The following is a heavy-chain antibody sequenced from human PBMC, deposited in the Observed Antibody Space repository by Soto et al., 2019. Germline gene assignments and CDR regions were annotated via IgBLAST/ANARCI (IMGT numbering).Heavy chain of an antibody. CDR1: GYTFSSYG. Sequence: QVQLVQSGAEVKKPGASVKVSCKASGYTFSSYGITWVRQAPGQRLEWMGWFNTYNGNTNYAQKLQGRVTMTTDTSTSTAYMELRSLRSDDTAVYYCARERGGYSYGDYWCQGALVTVSS. CDR3: ARERGGYSYGDY. CDR2: FNTYNGNT. V-gene: IGHV1-18*01. D-gene: IGHD5-18*01. J-gene: IGHJ4*02.